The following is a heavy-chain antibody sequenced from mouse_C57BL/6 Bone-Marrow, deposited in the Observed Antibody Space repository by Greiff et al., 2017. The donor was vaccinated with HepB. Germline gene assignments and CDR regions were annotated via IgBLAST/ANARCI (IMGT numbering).Heavy chain of an antibody. D-gene: IGHD2-5*01. CDR1: GYAFTNYL. CDR2: INPGSGGT. Sequence: QVQLQQSGAELVRPGTSVKVSCKASGYAFTNYLIEWVKQRPGQGLEWIGVINPGSGGTNYNEKFKGKATLTADKSSSTAYMQLSSLTSEDSAVYFCARRGGIVTTYYYAMDYWGQGTSVTVSS. J-gene: IGHJ4*01. V-gene: IGHV1-54*01. CDR3: ARRGGIVTTYYYAMDY.